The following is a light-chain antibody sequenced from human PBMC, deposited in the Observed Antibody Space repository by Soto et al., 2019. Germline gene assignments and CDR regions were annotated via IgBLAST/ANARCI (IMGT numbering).Light chain of an antibody. J-gene: IGKJ4*01. CDR3: QNYNNRPLT. Sequence: EIVMTQSPVTLSVSPGERATLSCRASQSVSSNLAWYQQKPGQAPRLLIYGASSRATGIPARFSGSGSGTEFTLTISSLQSEDFAVYYCQNYNNRPLTFGGGTKVEIK. CDR2: GAS. V-gene: IGKV3-15*01. CDR1: QSVSSN.